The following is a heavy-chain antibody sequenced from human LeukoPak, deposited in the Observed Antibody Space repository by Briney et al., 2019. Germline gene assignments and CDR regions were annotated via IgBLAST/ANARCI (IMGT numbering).Heavy chain of an antibody. CDR2: INPNSGGT. Sequence: ASVKVSCKASGYTFTDYYMHWVRQAPGQGLEWMGWINPNSGGTNYAQKFQGRVTMTRDTSISTAYMELSRLRSDDTAVYYCARGVRIAVARGRYYFDYWGQGTLVTVSS. D-gene: IGHD6-19*01. J-gene: IGHJ4*02. CDR3: ARGVRIAVARGRYYFDY. CDR1: GYTFTDYY. V-gene: IGHV1-2*02.